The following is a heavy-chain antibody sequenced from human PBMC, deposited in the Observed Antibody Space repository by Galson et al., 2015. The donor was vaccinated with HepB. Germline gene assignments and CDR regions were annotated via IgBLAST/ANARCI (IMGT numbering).Heavy chain of an antibody. CDR1: GFSFSSYS. D-gene: IGHD5-12*01. J-gene: IGHJ4*02. Sequence: SLRLSCAASGFSFSSYSMNWVRQAPGKGLEWVSVIWGSGSTIYYADSVKGRFTISRDNSKNTVYLQMNSLRVEDTAVYYCAKDYSPDSGYDIDDWGQGTLVTVSS. CDR2: IWGSGSTI. CDR3: AKDYSPDSGYDIDD. V-gene: IGHV3-23*01.